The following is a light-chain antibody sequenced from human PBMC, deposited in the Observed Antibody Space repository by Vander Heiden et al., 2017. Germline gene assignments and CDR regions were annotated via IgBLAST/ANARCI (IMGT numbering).Light chain of an antibody. CDR3: QQRDSTPDT. J-gene: IGKJ2*01. V-gene: IGKV1-39*01. Sequence: DIQMTQSPSSLSASVGDRVTITCRASQSISSYLNWYQQKPGKAPKLLIYAASSLQSGVPSRFSGSGSGTDFTLTISSLQPEDFATYYCQQRDSTPDTFGQRTKLEIK. CDR2: AAS. CDR1: QSISSY.